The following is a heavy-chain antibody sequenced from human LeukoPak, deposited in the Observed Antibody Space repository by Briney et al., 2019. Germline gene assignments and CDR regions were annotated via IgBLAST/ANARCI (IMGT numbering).Heavy chain of an antibody. Sequence: GGSLRLSCAASGFTFSSYSMNWVRQAPGKGLEWVSYISSSSSTIYYADSVKGRFTISRDNAKNSLYLQMNSLRAEDTAVYYCAREWSGDCSSTSCSDAFDIWGQGTMVTVSS. CDR1: GFTFSSYS. J-gene: IGHJ3*02. D-gene: IGHD2-2*01. CDR3: AREWSGDCSSTSCSDAFDI. CDR2: ISSSSSTI. V-gene: IGHV3-48*01.